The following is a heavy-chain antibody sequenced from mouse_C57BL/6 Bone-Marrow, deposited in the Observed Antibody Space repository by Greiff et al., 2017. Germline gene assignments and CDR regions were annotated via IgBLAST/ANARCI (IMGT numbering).Heavy chain of an antibody. V-gene: IGHV3-6*01. Sequence: EVQLQESGPGLVKPSQSLSLTCSVTGYSITSGYYWNWIRQFPGNKLEWMGYISYDGSNNYNPSLKNRISITRDTSKNQFFLKLNSVTTEDTATYYCARRRRRYAMDYWGQGTSVTVSS. CDR1: GYSITSGYY. CDR2: ISYDGSN. D-gene: IGHD2-12*01. J-gene: IGHJ4*01. CDR3: ARRRRRYAMDY.